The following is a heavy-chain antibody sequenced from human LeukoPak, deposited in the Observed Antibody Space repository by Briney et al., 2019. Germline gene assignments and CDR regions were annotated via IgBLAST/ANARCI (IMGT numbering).Heavy chain of an antibody. Sequence: GGSLRLSCAASGFTFSSYGMHWVRQAPGKGLEWVAFIRYDGSNKYYADSVKGRFTISRDNSKNTLYLQMNSLRAEDTAVYYCAKGPSVGATAYWGQGTLVTVSS. CDR2: IRYDGSNK. D-gene: IGHD1-26*01. V-gene: IGHV3-30*02. CDR3: AKGPSVGATAY. CDR1: GFTFSSYG. J-gene: IGHJ4*02.